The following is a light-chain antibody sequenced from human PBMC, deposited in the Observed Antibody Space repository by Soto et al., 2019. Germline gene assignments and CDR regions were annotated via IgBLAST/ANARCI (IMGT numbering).Light chain of an antibody. Sequence: LTQPASVSGSPGQSVAISCTGTSSDVGAYNYVSWYLQYPGKAPKLVIFDVSFRPSGVSNRFSGSKSGNTASLTISGLQAEDEADYYCKSFTTSDTYVFGTGTKVTVL. CDR1: SSDVGAYNY. J-gene: IGLJ1*01. CDR2: DVS. V-gene: IGLV2-14*01. CDR3: KSFTTSDTYV.